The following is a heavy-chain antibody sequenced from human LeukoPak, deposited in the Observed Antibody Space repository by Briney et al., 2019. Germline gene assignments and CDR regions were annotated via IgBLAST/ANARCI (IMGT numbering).Heavy chain of an antibody. Sequence: GGSLRLSCTVSGFTVSSNSMSWVRQAPGKGLEWVSFIYSDNTHYSDSVKGRFTISRDNSKNTLYLQMNSLRAEDTAVYYCARGLRYFDWLPNWFDPWGQGTLVTVSS. D-gene: IGHD3-9*01. CDR1: GFTVSSNS. J-gene: IGHJ5*02. V-gene: IGHV3-53*01. CDR2: IYSDNT. CDR3: ARGLRYFDWLPNWFDP.